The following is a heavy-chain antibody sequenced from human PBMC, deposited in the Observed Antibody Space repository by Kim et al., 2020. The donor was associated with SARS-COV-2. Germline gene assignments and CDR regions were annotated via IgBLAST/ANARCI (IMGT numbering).Heavy chain of an antibody. J-gene: IGHJ4*02. V-gene: IGHV4-30-4*01. CDR3: ARAPGSVNYFDY. CDR1: GGSISSGDYY. Sequence: TLSLTCTVSGGSISSGDYYWSWIRQPPGKGLEWIGYIYYSGSTYYNPSLKSRVTISVDTSKNQFSLKLSSVTAADTAVYYCARAPGSVNYFDYWGQGTLVTVSS. D-gene: IGHD2-15*01. CDR2: IYYSGST.